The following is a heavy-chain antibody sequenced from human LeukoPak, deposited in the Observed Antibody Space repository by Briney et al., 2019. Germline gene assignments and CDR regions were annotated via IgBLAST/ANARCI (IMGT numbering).Heavy chain of an antibody. V-gene: IGHV3-23*01. CDR1: GVIFSSYA. J-gene: IGHJ4*02. CDR2: ISGSTGGT. CDR3: AKISGYYPFDY. D-gene: IGHD3-22*01. Sequence: GGSLRLSCAASGVIFSSYAMSWVRQAPGKGLEWVSGISGSTGGTYYTDSVKGRFTISRDNSKNTVYLQMNSLRAEDTAVYYCAKISGYYPFDYWGQGTLVTVSS.